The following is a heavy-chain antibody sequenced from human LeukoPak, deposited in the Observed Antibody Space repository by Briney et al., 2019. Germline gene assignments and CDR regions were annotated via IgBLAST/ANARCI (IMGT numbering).Heavy chain of an antibody. J-gene: IGHJ5*02. CDR2: ISNSGSTI. D-gene: IGHD3-10*01. CDR1: GIIFSSYS. Sequence: GGSLRLSCEASGIIFSSYSMNWVRQAPGKGLDWVSYISNSGSTIYYADSVKGRFTISRDNTKNSLYLQMNSLRAEDTAVYYCAKWFGESWGQGTLVTVSS. V-gene: IGHV3-48*04. CDR3: AKWFGES.